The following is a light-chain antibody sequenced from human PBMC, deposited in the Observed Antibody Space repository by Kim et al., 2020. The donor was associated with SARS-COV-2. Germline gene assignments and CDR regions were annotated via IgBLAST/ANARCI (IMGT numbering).Light chain of an antibody. J-gene: IGLJ3*02. CDR1: HSNIGNNA. CDR3: ATWDDSLNSWV. CDR2: YDD. V-gene: IGLV1-36*01. Sequence: QSVLTQPPSVSEAPRQRVTISCSGSHSNIGNNAVSWYQQLPGRAPRLLVYYDDLTSGVSDRFSGSKSGTSASLSISGLQSEDEADYYCATWDDSLNSWVFGGGTKVTVL.